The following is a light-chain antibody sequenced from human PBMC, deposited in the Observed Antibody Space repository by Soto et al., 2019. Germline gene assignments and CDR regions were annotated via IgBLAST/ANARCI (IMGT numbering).Light chain of an antibody. CDR3: LQPYCYPNT. V-gene: IGKV1-17*01. Sequence: DIQMTQSPSSLSASVGDRVAITCRASQDIRNELGWYQQKSGEAPNRMIFAASTLQRGVPPRFRGSGYGTDFTVTIPGLQSEGFGTYFRLQPYCYPNTFGQGTKLEI. CDR1: QDIRNE. CDR2: AAS. J-gene: IGKJ2*01.